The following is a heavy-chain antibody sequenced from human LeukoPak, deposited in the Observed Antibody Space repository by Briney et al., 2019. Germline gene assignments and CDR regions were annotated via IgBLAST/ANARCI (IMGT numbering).Heavy chain of an antibody. CDR1: GFTVSSNY. V-gene: IGHV3-66*02. Sequence: GGSLRLSCASSGFTVSSNYMSWVRQAPGKGLEWVSVIYSGGSTYYADSGNCRFTIPKDNSKNTLYLQITSLRAENTALYYCVREVGYGSGSYRADALDIWGQGTMVTVSS. J-gene: IGHJ3*02. CDR2: IYSGGST. D-gene: IGHD3-10*01. CDR3: VREVGYGSGSYRADALDI.